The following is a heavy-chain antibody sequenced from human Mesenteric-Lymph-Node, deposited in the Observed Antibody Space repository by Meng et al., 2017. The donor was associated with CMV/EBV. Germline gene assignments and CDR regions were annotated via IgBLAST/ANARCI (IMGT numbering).Heavy chain of an antibody. V-gene: IGHV4-30-4*08. J-gene: IGHJ2*01. CDR2: IYHSGST. D-gene: IGHD5-18*01. CDR1: GDAIDNGDYF. CDR3: ARVNTPMGAWFFDL. Sequence: GDAIDNGDYFWSWIRQPPGKGLEWIGYIYHSGSTYSKPSLESRVSISLSTSKNQLSLRLNSVTAADTAMYYCARVNTPMGAWFFDLWGRGTLVTVSS.